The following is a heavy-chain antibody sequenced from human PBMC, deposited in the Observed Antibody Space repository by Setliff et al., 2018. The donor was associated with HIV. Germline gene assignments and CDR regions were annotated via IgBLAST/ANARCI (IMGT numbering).Heavy chain of an antibody. CDR1: GFTVSTYY. V-gene: IGHV3-66*02. CDR3: ARVRLYNNALDY. J-gene: IGHJ4*02. D-gene: IGHD3-10*01. CDR2: IYSGGST. Sequence: GGSLTLSCAASGFTVSTYYMSWVRQAPGKGLEWVSTIYSGGSTYHADSVKGRFTLSRDTSKNTLFLQMNGLRPEDAAVYYCARVRLYNNALDYWGQGTLVTVSS.